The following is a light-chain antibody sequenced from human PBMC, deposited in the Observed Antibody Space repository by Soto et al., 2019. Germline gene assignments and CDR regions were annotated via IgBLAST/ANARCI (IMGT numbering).Light chain of an antibody. Sequence: EIVLTQSPGTLSLSPGERATLSCRASQSISSSYLAWYQQKPGQAPRLLIYGASSRAVGIPDHFSGSGSGTDFTLTISRLEPEDFAVYYCQQYGTSPWTFGQGTKVAIK. CDR3: QQYGTSPWT. CDR1: QSISSSY. V-gene: IGKV3-20*01. CDR2: GAS. J-gene: IGKJ1*01.